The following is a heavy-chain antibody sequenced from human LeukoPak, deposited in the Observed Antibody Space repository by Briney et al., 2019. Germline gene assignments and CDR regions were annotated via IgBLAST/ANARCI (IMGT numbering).Heavy chain of an antibody. V-gene: IGHV3-33*01. CDR3: ARVAFRSSSYISGIDY. J-gene: IGHJ4*02. CDR2: IWYDGSNK. D-gene: IGHD6-6*01. CDR1: GFTFSSYG. Sequence: GRSLRLSCAASGFTFSSYGMHWVRQAPGKGLEWVAVIWYDGSNKYYADSVKGRFTISRDNSKNTLYLQMNSLRAEDTAVYYCARVAFRSSSYISGIDYWGQGTLVTVSS.